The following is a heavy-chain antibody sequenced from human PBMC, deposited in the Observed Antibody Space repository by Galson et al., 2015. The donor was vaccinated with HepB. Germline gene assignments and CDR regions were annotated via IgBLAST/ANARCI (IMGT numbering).Heavy chain of an antibody. CDR1: GFTFSSYA. V-gene: IGHV3-23*01. J-gene: IGHJ2*01. CDR3: AKARITIFGTGWYFDL. D-gene: IGHD3-3*01. CDR2: ISGSGGST. Sequence: SLRLSCAASGFTFSSYAMSWVRQAPGKGLEWVSAISGSGGSTYYADSVKGRFTISRDNSKNTLYLQMNSLRAEDTAVYYCAKARITIFGTGWYFDLWGRGTLVTVSS.